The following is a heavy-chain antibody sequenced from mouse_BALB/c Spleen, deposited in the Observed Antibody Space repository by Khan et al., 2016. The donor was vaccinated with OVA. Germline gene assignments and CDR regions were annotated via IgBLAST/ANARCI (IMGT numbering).Heavy chain of an antibody. J-gene: IGHJ2*01. Sequence: EVQLQESGPELVKPGASVKISCKVSGYSFTGYFMNWVMQSHGKSLEWIGRINPHIGETFYNQKFKGKATLTVDESSSTAHMELRSLASEDSAVYYCTRFYRSDVDYWGQGTTLTVSS. CDR3: TRFYRSDVDY. V-gene: IGHV1-20*02. D-gene: IGHD1-1*01. CDR2: INPHIGET. CDR1: GYSFTGYF.